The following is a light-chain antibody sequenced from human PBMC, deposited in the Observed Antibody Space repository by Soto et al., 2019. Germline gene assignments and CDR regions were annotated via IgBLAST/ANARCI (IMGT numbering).Light chain of an antibody. Sequence: DVHLIMIPTTQSAPLVNGNTNTYPASQSISSWLAWYQQKPGKAPKLLIYDASSLESGVPSRFSGSGSGTEFTLTISSLQPDDFATYYCQQYNSYTWTFGQGTKVDIK. V-gene: IGKV1-5*01. CDR1: QSISSW. CDR2: DAS. J-gene: IGKJ1*01. CDR3: QQYNSYTWT.